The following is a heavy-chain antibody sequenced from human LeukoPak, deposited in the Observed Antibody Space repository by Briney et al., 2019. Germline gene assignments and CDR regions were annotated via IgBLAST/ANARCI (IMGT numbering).Heavy chain of an antibody. D-gene: IGHD4-11*01. Sequence: SVKVSCKASGGTFSSYTISWVRQAPGQGLEWMGRIIPILGIANYAQKFQGRVTITADKSTSTAYMELSSLRSEDTAVYYYARDYSNYAFDYWGQGTLVTVSS. J-gene: IGHJ4*02. CDR1: GGTFSSYT. V-gene: IGHV1-69*04. CDR2: IIPILGIA. CDR3: ARDYSNYAFDY.